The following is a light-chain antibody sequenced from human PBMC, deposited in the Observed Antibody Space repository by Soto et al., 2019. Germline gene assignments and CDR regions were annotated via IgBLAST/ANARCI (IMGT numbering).Light chain of an antibody. J-gene: IGKJ1*01. V-gene: IGKV3-20*01. CDR2: GAF. CDR3: QQYGSSPRT. CDR1: QSVSTNY. Sequence: EIVLTQSPGTLSLSPGERATLSCRASQSVSTNYLAWYQQKPGQAPWLLIYGAFNRAGGVPDRFRGSVSVTDFTLTISRLEPEDFALYYCQQYGSSPRTVGQGTNVDIK.